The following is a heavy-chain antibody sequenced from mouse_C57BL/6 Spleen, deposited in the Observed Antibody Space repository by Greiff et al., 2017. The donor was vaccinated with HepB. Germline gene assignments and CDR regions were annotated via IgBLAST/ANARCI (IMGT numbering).Heavy chain of an antibody. CDR2: INPGSGGT. CDR1: GYAFTNYL. J-gene: IGHJ2*01. V-gene: IGHV1-54*01. D-gene: IGHD1-1*01. Sequence: VKLQESGAELVRPGTSVKVSCKASGYAFTNYLIEWVKQRPGQGLEWIGVINPGSGGTNYNEKFKGKATLTADKSSSTAYMQLSSLTSEDSAVYFCARDYYGSSPFDYWGQGTTLTVSS. CDR3: ARDYYGSSPFDY.